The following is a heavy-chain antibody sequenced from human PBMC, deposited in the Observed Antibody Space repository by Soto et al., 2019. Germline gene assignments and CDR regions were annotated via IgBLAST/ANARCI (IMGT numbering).Heavy chain of an antibody. CDR2: INACNGNT. Sequence: GASVKVSCKASGYTFTSYGISWVRQAPGQRLEWMGWINACNGNTKYSQKFQGRVTITRDTSASTAYMELSSLRSEDTAVYYCASLFYGWGQGTLVTVSS. D-gene: IGHD3-3*01. V-gene: IGHV1-3*01. CDR1: GYTFTSYG. CDR3: ASLFYG. J-gene: IGHJ4*02.